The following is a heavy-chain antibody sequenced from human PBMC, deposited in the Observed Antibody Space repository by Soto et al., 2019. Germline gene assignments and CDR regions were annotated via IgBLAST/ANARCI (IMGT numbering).Heavy chain of an antibody. CDR1: GGSFSGYY. Sequence: SETLSLTCPVYGGSFSGYYWSWIRQPPGKGLEWIGYIYYSGSTNYNPSLQSRVTIALHTTKNQLTLKLTSVTAADTPVYYCGGRYEYDIDYWGQGTLVTVSS. CDR3: GGRYEYDIDY. CDR2: IYYSGST. D-gene: IGHD5-12*01. J-gene: IGHJ4*02. V-gene: IGHV4-59*08.